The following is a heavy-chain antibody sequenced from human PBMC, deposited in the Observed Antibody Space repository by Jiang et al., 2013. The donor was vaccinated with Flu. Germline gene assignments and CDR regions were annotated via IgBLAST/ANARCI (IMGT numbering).Heavy chain of an antibody. CDR3: AKGVVVVTAIRSRYWYFDL. CDR1: GFTFSSYA. J-gene: IGHJ2*01. V-gene: IGHV3-23*04. D-gene: IGHD2-21*02. Sequence: QLVESGGGLVQPGVSLRLSCAASGFTFSSYAMSWVRQAPGKGLEWVSAISGSGGSTYYADSVKGRFTISRDNSKNTLYLQMNSLRAEDTAVYYCAKGVVVVTAIRSRYWYFDLWGRGTLVTVSS. CDR2: ISGSGGST.